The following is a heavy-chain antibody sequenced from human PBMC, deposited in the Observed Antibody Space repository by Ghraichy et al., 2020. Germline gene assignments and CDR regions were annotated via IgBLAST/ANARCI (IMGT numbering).Heavy chain of an antibody. Sequence: GGSLRLSCAASGFTFSSYSMNWVRQAPGKGQEWLSFISSSSSYIHYADSVKGRFTISRDNAKNSLFLQMNSLRAEDTAVYYCARGLGQQLSRVDYWGQGTLVTVSS. CDR3: ARGLGQQLSRVDY. CDR2: ISSSSSYI. CDR1: GFTFSSYS. V-gene: IGHV3-21*01. J-gene: IGHJ4*02. D-gene: IGHD6-13*01.